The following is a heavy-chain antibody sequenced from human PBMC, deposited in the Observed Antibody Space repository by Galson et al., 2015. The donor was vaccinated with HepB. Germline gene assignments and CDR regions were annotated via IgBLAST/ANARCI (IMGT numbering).Heavy chain of an antibody. D-gene: IGHD5-24*01. V-gene: IGHV3-30-3*01. Sequence: SLRLSCAASGFTFSAYVIHWVRQAPGKGLEWLAVSSSDGNPPYYADSVKGRFTVSRDNSKNTLYLQMNSLGGEDTALYYCARDSREGFPNWDRGTLVTVSA. CDR3: ARDSREGFPN. CDR1: GFTFSAYV. J-gene: IGHJ4*02. CDR2: SSSDGNPP.